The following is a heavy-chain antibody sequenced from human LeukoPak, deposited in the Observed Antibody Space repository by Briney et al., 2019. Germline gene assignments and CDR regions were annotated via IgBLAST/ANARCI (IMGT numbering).Heavy chain of an antibody. J-gene: IGHJ5*02. Sequence: SETLSLTCTVSGYSISSGYYWGWIRQPPGKGLEWIGSIYYSGSTYYNPSLKSRVTISVDTSKNQFSLKLSSVTAADTAVYYCARRGRYCYVSGSPPCGFGPWGQGTLVTGSS. CDR3: ARRGRYCYVSGSPPCGFGP. D-gene: IGHD3-10*01. V-gene: IGHV4-38-2*02. CDR1: GYSISSGYY. CDR2: IYYSGST.